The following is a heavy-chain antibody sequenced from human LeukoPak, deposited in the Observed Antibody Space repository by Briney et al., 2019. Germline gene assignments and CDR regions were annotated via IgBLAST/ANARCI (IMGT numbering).Heavy chain of an antibody. CDR3: AKGTSTYSSGSFDY. J-gene: IGHJ4*02. Sequence: GGSLRLSCSASGFTFSTLSWVRQAPGKGLKWVISISGSGSTTFYADSVKGRFTISRDNSKNMLYLQMTSLRAEDTAVYYCAKGTSTYSSGSFDYWGRGTLVTVSS. V-gene: IGHV3-23*01. CDR1: GFTFST. CDR2: ISGSGSTT. D-gene: IGHD6-19*01.